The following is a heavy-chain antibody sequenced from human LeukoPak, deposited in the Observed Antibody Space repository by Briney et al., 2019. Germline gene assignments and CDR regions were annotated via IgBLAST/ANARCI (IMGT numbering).Heavy chain of an antibody. CDR2: MYHSGST. D-gene: IGHD3-3*01. CDR1: GGSISRYN. CDR3: ARHPYDFWSGYPFDY. Sequence: SETLSLTCTVSGGSISRYNWNWIRQPPGKGLEWIGCMYHSGSTNYNPSLKSRLTISVDTSKNQFSLKLSSVTAADTAVYYCARHPYDFWSGYPFDYWGQGTLVTVSS. J-gene: IGHJ4*02. V-gene: IGHV4-59*08.